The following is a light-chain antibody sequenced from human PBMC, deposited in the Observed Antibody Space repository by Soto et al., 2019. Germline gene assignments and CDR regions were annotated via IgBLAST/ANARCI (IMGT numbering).Light chain of an antibody. Sequence: QSALTQPASVSGSPGQSITISCTGTSSDIGGSNYVSWYQQHPGKAPKLIIYEVTNRPSGVSDRFSGSKSDNTASLSISGLQAEDEADYYCSSYKRGATLVFGGGTKVTVL. J-gene: IGLJ2*01. V-gene: IGLV2-14*01. CDR1: SSDIGGSNY. CDR3: SSYKRGATLV. CDR2: EVT.